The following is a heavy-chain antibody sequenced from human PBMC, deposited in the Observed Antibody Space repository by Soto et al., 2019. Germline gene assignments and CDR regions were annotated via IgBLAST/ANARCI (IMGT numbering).Heavy chain of an antibody. V-gene: IGHV4-4*02. CDR2: ISHSGSA. CDR1: GDSVISNNY. D-gene: IGHD5-18*01. Sequence: SETLSLTCAVSGDSVISNNYWTWVRQPPREGLEWIGEISHSGSAIYNPSLESRVTISLDKSRNHFSLILSSVTAADTAVYYCARNRAYSQGDWGQGTLVTVS. CDR3: ARNRAYSQGD. J-gene: IGHJ4*02.